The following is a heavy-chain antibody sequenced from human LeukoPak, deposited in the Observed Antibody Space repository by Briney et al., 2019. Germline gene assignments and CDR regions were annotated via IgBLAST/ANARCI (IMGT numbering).Heavy chain of an antibody. CDR2: INPSGGST. D-gene: IGHD3-22*01. CDR1: GYTFTSYY. CDR3: ASEGENYYDSSENWFDP. V-gene: IGHV1-46*01. J-gene: IGHJ5*02. Sequence: ASVKVSCKASGYTFTSYYMHWVRQAPGQGLEWMGIINPSGGSTSYAQKFQGRVTITADESTSTAYMELSSLRSEDTAVYYCASEGENYYDSSENWFDPWGQGTLVTVSS.